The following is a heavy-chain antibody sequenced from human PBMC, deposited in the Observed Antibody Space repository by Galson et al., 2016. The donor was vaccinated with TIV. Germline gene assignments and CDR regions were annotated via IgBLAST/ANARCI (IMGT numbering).Heavy chain of an antibody. D-gene: IGHD2-15*01. Sequence: SLRLSCAASGFTFNSYAMNWVRQTPGKGLEWVAVISYDGSNYADSVKGRFTISRDKSKNTLYLQMNSLRAEDTAIYYRARDKASGIGVVADYWGQGTLVTVSS. CDR3: ARDKASGIGVVADY. CDR2: ISYDGSN. V-gene: IGHV3-30-3*01. CDR1: GFTFNSYA. J-gene: IGHJ4*02.